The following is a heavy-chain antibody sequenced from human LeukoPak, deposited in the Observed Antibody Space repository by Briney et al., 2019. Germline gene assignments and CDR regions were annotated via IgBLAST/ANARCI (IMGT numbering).Heavy chain of an antibody. CDR1: GFTFSSYW. CDR3: ARVGKTVLRYVDWLPGYFDY. CDR2: IKQDGREN. Sequence: GGSLRLSCAASGFTFSSYWMTWVRQAPGKGLDWVANIKQDGRENYYVDSVKGRFTISRDNAKNSLCLQMNYLSADDTAVYYCARVGKTVLRYVDWLPGYFDYWGQGTLVTVSS. D-gene: IGHD3-9*01. J-gene: IGHJ4*02. V-gene: IGHV3-7*04.